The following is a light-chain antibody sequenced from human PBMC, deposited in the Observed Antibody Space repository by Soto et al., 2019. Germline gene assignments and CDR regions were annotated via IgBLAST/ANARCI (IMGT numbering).Light chain of an antibody. CDR3: QQYNIWPLWT. Sequence: EIVLTQSPGTLSLSPGGRATLSCRASLNVNSYLAWYQQKPGQAPRLLIYDASNRAAGIPARFSGGGSETEFTLTISSLQSEDFAVYFCQQYNIWPLWTFGQGTKVDIK. J-gene: IGKJ1*01. V-gene: IGKV3D-15*01. CDR2: DAS. CDR1: LNVNSY.